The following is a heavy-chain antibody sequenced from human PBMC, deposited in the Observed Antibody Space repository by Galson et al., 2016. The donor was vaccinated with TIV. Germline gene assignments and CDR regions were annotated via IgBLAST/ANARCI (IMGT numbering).Heavy chain of an antibody. CDR3: ARHGWTVATSSPFDL. J-gene: IGHJ4*01. CDR2: IYPGDSDT. CDR1: GYSFTNYW. Sequence: QSGAEVKKPGESLKISCKGSGYSFTNYWIGWVRQMPGKGLEWMGIIYPGDSDTRYSPSFQGQVTISADKSMNTAYPRWSSLKAPDSAIYYCARHGWTVATSSPFDLWGHGTLVTVSS. V-gene: IGHV5-51*01. D-gene: IGHD5-12*01.